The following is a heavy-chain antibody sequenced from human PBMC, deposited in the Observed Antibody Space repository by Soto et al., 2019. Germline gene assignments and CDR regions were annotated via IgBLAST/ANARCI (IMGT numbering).Heavy chain of an antibody. J-gene: IGHJ6*02. D-gene: IGHD6-19*01. CDR2: ISSSSSYI. Sequence: GGSLRLSCAASGFTFSSYSMNWVRQAPGKGLEWVSSISSSSSYIYYADSVKGRFTISRDNAKNSLYLQMNSLRAEDAAVYYCARDRDSSGWYVRDRYYYGMDVWGQGTTVTVSS. CDR3: ARDRDSSGWYVRDRYYYGMDV. CDR1: GFTFSSYS. V-gene: IGHV3-21*01.